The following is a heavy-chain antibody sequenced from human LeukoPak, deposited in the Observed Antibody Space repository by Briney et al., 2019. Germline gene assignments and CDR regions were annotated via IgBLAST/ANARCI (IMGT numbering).Heavy chain of an antibody. CDR2: IQLDGGDK. CDR3: ARGRVGQWLVDAFDI. V-gene: IGHV3-30*02. CDR1: GFTFTNYG. D-gene: IGHD6-19*01. Sequence: PGGSLRLSCAASGFTFTNYGMHWVRQAPGKGLEWVAFIQLDGGDKCYADSVKGRFTISRDNSKNTVHLQMNSLRAEDTAVYYCARGRVGQWLVDAFDIWGQGTMVTVSS. J-gene: IGHJ3*02.